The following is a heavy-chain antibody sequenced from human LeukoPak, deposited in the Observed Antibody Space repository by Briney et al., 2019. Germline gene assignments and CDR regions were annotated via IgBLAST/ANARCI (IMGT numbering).Heavy chain of an antibody. CDR1: GGSISSYY. V-gene: IGHV4-59*08. CDR3: ARANSGPGPGLRYFDGEAFDY. J-gene: IGHJ4*02. D-gene: IGHD3-9*01. CDR2: IYYSGST. Sequence: SETLSLTCTVSGGSISSYYWSWIRQPPGKGLEWIGYIYYSGSTNYNPSLKSRVTISVDTSKNQFSLKLSSVTAADTAVYYCARANSGPGPGLRYFDGEAFDYWGQGTLVTVSS.